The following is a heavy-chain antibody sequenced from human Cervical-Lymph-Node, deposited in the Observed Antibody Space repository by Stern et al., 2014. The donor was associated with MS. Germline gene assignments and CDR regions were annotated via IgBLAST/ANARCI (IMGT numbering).Heavy chain of an antibody. J-gene: IGHJ4*02. CDR1: GYSFTANW. V-gene: IGHV5-51*01. D-gene: IGHD4-17*01. CDR2: IYPGDSDT. CDR3: ARDYGDYAFDY. Sequence: EVQLVQSGAEVKKPGESLKISCKGSGYSFTANWIAWVRQTPGKGLEWMGIIYPGDSDTRYSQSFLGQVTISADKSISTAYLQWSSLKASDTAMYYCARDYGDYAFDYWGQGTLVTVSS.